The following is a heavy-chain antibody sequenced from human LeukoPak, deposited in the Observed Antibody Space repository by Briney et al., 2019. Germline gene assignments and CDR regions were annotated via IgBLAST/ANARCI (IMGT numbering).Heavy chain of an antibody. V-gene: IGHV1-18*01. J-gene: IGHJ5*02. Sequence: ASVKVSCKASGYTFTNYGISWVRQAPGQGLEWMGWISAYNSHTKCVQRLPGRVTMTTNTSTSTAYMELKGLSSDDTAVYYCATQVGHVGSGYDYDHWGQGTLVTVSA. CDR1: GYTFTNYG. CDR3: ATQVGHVGSGYDYDH. CDR2: ISAYNSHT. D-gene: IGHD5-12*01.